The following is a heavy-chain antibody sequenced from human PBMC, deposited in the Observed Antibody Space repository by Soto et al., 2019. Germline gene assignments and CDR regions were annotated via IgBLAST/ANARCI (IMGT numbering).Heavy chain of an antibody. D-gene: IGHD3-10*01. V-gene: IGHV3-33*01. CDR2: IWYDGSNK. CDR3: ARGPPLLESYYGSGSYYNEDY. Sequence: PGGSLRLSCAASGFTFSSYGMHWVRQAPGKGLEWVAVIWYDGSNKYYADSVKGRFTISRDNSKNTLYLQMNSLRAEDTAVYYCARGPPLLESYYGSGSYYNEDYWGQGTLVTVSS. J-gene: IGHJ4*02. CDR1: GFTFSSYG.